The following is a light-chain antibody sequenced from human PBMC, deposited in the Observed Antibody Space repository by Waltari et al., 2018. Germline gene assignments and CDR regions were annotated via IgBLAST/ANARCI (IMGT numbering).Light chain of an antibody. J-gene: IGLJ2*01. CDR2: GVT. CDR3: AAWDDSVSGVV. CDR1: TSDVGGYNY. V-gene: IGLV2-11*01. Sequence: QSALTQPRSVSGSPGQSVTISCTATTSDVGGYNYVSWYQQRPGKAPQLMIYGVTKRPSGVPDHFSGSKSGNTAFLTITGLQADDEADYFCAAWDDSVSGVVFGGGTKLTVL.